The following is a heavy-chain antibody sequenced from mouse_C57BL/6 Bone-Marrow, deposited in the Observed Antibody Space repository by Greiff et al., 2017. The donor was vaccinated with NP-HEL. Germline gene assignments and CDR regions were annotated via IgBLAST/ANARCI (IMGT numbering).Heavy chain of an antibody. J-gene: IGHJ1*03. CDR2: IDPSDSYT. CDR3: AREGPYSNQSFDV. V-gene: IGHV1-59*01. Sequence: VQLQQPGAELVRPGTSVKLSCKASGYTFTSYWMHWVKQRPGQGLEWIGVIDPSDSYTNYNQKFKGKATLTVDTSSSTAYMQLSSLTSGVSAVDYCAREGPYSNQSFDVWGTGTTVTVSS. D-gene: IGHD2-5*01. CDR1: GYTFTSYW.